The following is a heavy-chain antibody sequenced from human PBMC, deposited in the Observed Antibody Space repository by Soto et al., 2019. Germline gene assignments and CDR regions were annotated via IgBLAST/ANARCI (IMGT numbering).Heavy chain of an antibody. D-gene: IGHD3-10*01. Sequence: QVQLQESGPGLVKPSETLSLTCTVSGGSISSYYWSWIRQPPGKGLEWIGYIYYSGSTNYNPSLKSRVTKEVDTSKKQFYLKLSSVTAADTAVYYCARVWGGAFDFWGQGTMVTVSS. CDR3: ARVWGGAFDF. J-gene: IGHJ3*01. V-gene: IGHV4-59*01. CDR2: IYYSGST. CDR1: GGSISSYY.